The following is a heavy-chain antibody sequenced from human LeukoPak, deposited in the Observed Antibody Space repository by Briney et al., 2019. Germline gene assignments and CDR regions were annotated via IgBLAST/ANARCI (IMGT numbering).Heavy chain of an antibody. CDR1: GGSISSYY. CDR3: ARYRRSGVTTSVAYFDY. CDR2: IYYSGST. D-gene: IGHD4-17*01. J-gene: IGHJ4*02. V-gene: IGHV4-59*12. Sequence: SETLSLTCTVSGGSISSYYWSWIRQPPGKGLEWIGYIYYSGSTNYNPSLKSRVTISVDTSKNQFSLKLSSVTAADTAVYYCARYRRSGVTTSVAYFDYWGQGTLVTVSS.